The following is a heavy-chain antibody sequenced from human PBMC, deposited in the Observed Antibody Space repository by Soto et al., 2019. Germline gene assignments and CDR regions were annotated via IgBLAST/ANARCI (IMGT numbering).Heavy chain of an antibody. J-gene: IGHJ4*02. Sequence: AQLVQSGPEVKKPGASVKVSCKGSGYIFTSYGIAWVRQAPGQGLEWLGWISAHNGNTEYAQKFQGRVTVTRVTSTSTADLELRSLRSDDTALYYCARGRYGDYWGQGALVTVSS. CDR2: ISAHNGNT. CDR3: ARGRYGDY. D-gene: IGHD4-17*01. V-gene: IGHV1-18*01. CDR1: GYIFTSYG.